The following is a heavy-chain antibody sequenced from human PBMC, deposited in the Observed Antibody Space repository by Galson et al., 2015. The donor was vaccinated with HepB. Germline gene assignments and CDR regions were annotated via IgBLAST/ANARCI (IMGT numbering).Heavy chain of an antibody. Sequence: SCKASGYTFSSYSITWVRQAPGQGLEWMGWINAYSRNTNYARQLQGRVTMTTETSTSTAYMELRSLRSDDTAVYYCARGALVAVVDATQNNWFDPWGQGTLVTVSS. V-gene: IGHV1-18*01. CDR1: GYTFSSYS. J-gene: IGHJ5*02. D-gene: IGHD2-15*01. CDR2: INAYSRNT. CDR3: ARGALVAVVDATQNNWFDP.